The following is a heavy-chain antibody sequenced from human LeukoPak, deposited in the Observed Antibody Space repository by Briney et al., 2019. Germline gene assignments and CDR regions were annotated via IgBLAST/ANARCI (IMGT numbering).Heavy chain of an antibody. CDR2: IKSKTDGGTT. V-gene: IGHV3-15*01. CDR3: TTDRMESDLYGSG. CDR1: GFTFSNAW. D-gene: IGHD3-10*01. J-gene: IGHJ4*02. Sequence: PGGSLRPSCAASGFTFSNAWMSWFRQAPGKGLEWVGRIKSKTDGGTTDYAAPVKGRFTISRDDSKNTLYLQMNSLKTEDTAVYYCTTDRMESDLYGSGWGQGTLVTVSS.